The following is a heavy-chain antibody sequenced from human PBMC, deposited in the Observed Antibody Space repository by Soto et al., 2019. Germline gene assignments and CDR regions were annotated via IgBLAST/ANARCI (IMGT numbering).Heavy chain of an antibody. V-gene: IGHV3-48*01. CDR1: GFTFSSYS. Sequence: GGSLRLSCAASGFTFSSYSMNWVRQAPGKGLEWVSYISSSSSTIYYADSVKGRFTISRDNAKNSLYLQMNSLRAEDTAVYYCARDLGVYYGSGTNYWGQGTLVTVSS. D-gene: IGHD3-10*01. CDR3: ARDLGVYYGSGTNY. J-gene: IGHJ4*02. CDR2: ISSSSSTI.